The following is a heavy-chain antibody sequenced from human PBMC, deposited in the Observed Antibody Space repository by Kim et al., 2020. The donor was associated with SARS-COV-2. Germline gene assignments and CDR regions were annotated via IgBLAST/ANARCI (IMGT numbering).Heavy chain of an antibody. CDR3: ARANYGDYHHWGVAPSYDY. D-gene: IGHD4-17*01. V-gene: IGHV3-13*04. CDR1: GFTFSSYD. CDR2: IGTAGDT. Sequence: GGSLRLSCAASGFTFSSYDMHWVRQATGKGLEWVSAIGTAGDTYYPGSVKGRFTISRENAKNSLYLQMNSLRAGDTAVYYCARANYGDYHHWGVAPSYDYWGQGTLVTVSS. J-gene: IGHJ4*02.